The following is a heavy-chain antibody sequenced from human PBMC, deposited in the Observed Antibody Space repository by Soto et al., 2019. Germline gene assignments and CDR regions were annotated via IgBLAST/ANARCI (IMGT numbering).Heavy chain of an antibody. CDR3: ARHSDWGPYYFDY. CDR2: IKQDGSEK. Sequence: EVQLVESGGGLVQPGGSLRLSCAASGFTFSSYWMSWVRQAPGKGLEWVANIKQDGSEKYYVDSVKSRFTISRDNAKNSLYLQMNSLRAEDTAVYYCARHSDWGPYYFDYWGQGTLVTVSS. V-gene: IGHV3-7*05. J-gene: IGHJ4*02. D-gene: IGHD7-27*01. CDR1: GFTFSSYW.